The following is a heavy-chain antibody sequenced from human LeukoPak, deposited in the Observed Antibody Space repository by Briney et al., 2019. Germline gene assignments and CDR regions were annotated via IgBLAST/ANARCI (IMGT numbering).Heavy chain of an antibody. CDR2: ISSSSSYI. Sequence: GGSLRLSCAASGFTFSSYSMNWVRQAPGKGLEWVSSISSSSSYIYYADSVKGRFTISRDNAKNSLYLQMNSPRAEDTAVYYCARDGRFKYYFDYWGQGTLVTVSS. CDR3: ARDGRFKYYFDY. CDR1: GFTFSSYS. J-gene: IGHJ4*02. V-gene: IGHV3-21*01. D-gene: IGHD3-3*01.